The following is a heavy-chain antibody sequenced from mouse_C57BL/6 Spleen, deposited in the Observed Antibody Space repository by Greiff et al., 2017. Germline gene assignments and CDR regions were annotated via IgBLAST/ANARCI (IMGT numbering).Heavy chain of an antibody. V-gene: IGHV5-12*01. J-gene: IGHJ2*01. CDR3: AGGDVRYSFDY. CDR2: ISNGGGST. CDR1: GFTFSDYY. Sequence: EVKLVESGGGLVQPGGSLKLSCAASGFTFSDYYMYWVRQTPEKRLEWVAYISNGGGSTYYPDTVKGRFTISRDNAKNTLYLQMRRLKSEDTAMYYCAGGDVRYSFDYWGQGTTLTVSS.